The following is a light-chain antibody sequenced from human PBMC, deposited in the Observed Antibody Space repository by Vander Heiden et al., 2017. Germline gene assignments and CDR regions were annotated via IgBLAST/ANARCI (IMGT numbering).Light chain of an antibody. CDR1: QSVSSY. CDR3: QQRSNWPPYT. Sequence: EIVLTQSPATLSLSPGERATLSCRASQSVSSYVAGYQQKPGQAPRILIHDASNRATGIPDFTLTISSLEPEDFAVYYCQQRSNWPPYTFGQGTKLEIK. CDR2: DAS. V-gene: IGKV3-11*01. J-gene: IGKJ2*01.